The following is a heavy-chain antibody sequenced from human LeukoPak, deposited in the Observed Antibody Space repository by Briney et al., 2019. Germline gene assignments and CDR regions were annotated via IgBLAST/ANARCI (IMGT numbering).Heavy chain of an antibody. CDR3: ARDRIAAAGPRFDY. Sequence: GGSLRLSCAASGFTFSSYGMHWVRQAPGKGLEWVSSISSSSSYIYYADSVKGRFTISRDNAKNSLYLQMNSLRAEDTAVYYCARDRIAAAGPRFDYWGQGTLVTVSS. V-gene: IGHV3-21*01. CDR2: ISSSSSYI. J-gene: IGHJ4*02. CDR1: GFTFSSYG. D-gene: IGHD6-13*01.